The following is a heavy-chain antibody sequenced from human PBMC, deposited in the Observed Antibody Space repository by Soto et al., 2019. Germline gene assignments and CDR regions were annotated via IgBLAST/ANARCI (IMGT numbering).Heavy chain of an antibody. Sequence: ASVKVSCKASGYTFTGSQIHWVRQAPGQGLEWMGWISTYSGDTKYAQKFQGRVTMTTDTSTTTAYLELRSLRSDDTAVYYCARHHGPTTSENWFDPWGQGTLVTVSS. V-gene: IGHV1-18*04. CDR1: GYTFTGSQ. D-gene: IGHD5-12*01. J-gene: IGHJ5*02. CDR3: ARHHGPTTSENWFDP. CDR2: ISTYSGDT.